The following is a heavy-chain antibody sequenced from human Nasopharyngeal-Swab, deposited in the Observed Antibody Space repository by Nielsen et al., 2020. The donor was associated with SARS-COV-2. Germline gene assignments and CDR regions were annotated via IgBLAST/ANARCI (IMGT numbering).Heavy chain of an antibody. CDR1: GGSISSYY. V-gene: IGHV4-59*01. CDR3: ARHPTITREGFDY. J-gene: IGHJ4*02. CDR2: IYYSGST. D-gene: IGHD5-12*01. Sequence: ESLKISCTVSGGSISSYYCSWIRQPPGKGLEWIGYIYYSGSTNYNPSLKSRVTISVDTSKNQFSLKLSSVTAADTAVYYCARHPTITREGFDYWGQGTLVTVSS.